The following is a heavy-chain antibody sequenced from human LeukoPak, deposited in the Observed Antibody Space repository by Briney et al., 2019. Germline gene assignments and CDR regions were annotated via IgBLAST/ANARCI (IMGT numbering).Heavy chain of an antibody. CDR3: AREFAAGTPVDY. D-gene: IGHD6-13*01. CDR1: GYSFTSYW. Sequence: AESPKIPCKASGYSFTSYWIGYVRQMPGQGLEGMGSIYPGDSNTRYSPPFQGQVTISADKSISTAYLQWSSLKASDTAMYYCAREFAAGTPVDYWGQGTLVTVSS. CDR2: IYPGDSNT. J-gene: IGHJ4*02. V-gene: IGHV5-51*01.